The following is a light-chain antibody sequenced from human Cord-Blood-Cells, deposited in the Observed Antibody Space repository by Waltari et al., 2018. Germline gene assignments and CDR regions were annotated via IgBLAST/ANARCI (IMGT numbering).Light chain of an antibody. V-gene: IGLV2-23*01. Sequence: QSALTQPASVSGSPGQSSTISCTGNSSDFGSYNLVSWYHQHPGKAPKLRLYEGSKRPPGVSNRFSASKSGNTASLTSSGVQAKDEADYYCCSQAGSSTVVFGTGTKVTVL. J-gene: IGLJ1*01. CDR3: CSQAGSSTVV. CDR2: EGS. CDR1: SSDFGSYNL.